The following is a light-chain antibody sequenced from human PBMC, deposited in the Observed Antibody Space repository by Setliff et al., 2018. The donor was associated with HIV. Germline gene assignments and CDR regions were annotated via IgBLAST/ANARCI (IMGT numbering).Light chain of an antibody. CDR3: QQYETLPLT. J-gene: IGKJ4*01. CDR2: DAS. V-gene: IGKV1-33*01. Sequence: DIQMTQSPSSLSAFVGDRVTITCQASQGISIYLHWYQQKPGKAPKLLIYDASNLQTGVPSRFSGSGSGTDFTFTISSLQPEDMATYYCQQYETLPLTFGGGTKVDIK. CDR1: QGISIY.